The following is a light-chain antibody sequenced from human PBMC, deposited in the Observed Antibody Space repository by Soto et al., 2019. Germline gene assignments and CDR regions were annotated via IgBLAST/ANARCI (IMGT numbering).Light chain of an antibody. CDR3: QQYNSYDWT. CDR1: RSVAGW. CDR2: DVP. J-gene: IGKJ1*01. V-gene: IGKV1-5*01. Sequence: DIQMTQSPSTLSASVGDRVTITCRASRSVAGWLAWYQHKPGKAPKLLIYDVPNLQSGVASRFSGSGSETEFNLTITSLQPDDFATYYCQQYNSYDWTFGQGTKVEVK.